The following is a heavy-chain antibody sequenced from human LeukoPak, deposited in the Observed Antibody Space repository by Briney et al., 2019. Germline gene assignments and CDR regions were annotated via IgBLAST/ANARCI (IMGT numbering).Heavy chain of an antibody. CDR3: SRHSGTTFDN. CDR1: GFTFSFYW. D-gene: IGHD1-26*01. J-gene: IGHJ4*02. CDR2: IKLDGSEK. V-gene: IGHV3-7*04. Sequence: GGSLRLSCASSGFTFSFYWVHWVRQAPGKGLEWVANIKLDGSEKYYVDSVEGRFTISRDNAKNSLYLQMNSLRAEDTAVYYCSRHSGTTFDNWGQGTLVTVSS.